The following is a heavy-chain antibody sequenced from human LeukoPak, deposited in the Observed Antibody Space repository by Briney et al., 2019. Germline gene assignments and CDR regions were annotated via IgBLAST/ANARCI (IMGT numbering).Heavy chain of an antibody. CDR1: GFTFGDYA. CDR3: TRDYGDDRPDY. V-gene: IGHV3-49*04. Sequence: GGSLRLSCTASGFTFGDYAMSWVRQAPGKGLEWVGFIRSKAYGGTTEYAASVKGRFTISRDDSKSIAYLQMNSLKTEDTAVYYCTRDYGDDRPDYWGQGTLVTVSS. J-gene: IGHJ4*02. D-gene: IGHD4-17*01. CDR2: IRSKAYGGTT.